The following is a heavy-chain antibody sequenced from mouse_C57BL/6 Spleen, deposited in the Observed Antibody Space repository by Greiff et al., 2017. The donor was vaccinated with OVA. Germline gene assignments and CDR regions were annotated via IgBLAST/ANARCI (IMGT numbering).Heavy chain of an antibody. D-gene: IGHD2-4*01. CDR2: IDPSDSYT. V-gene: IGHV1-59*01. Sequence: VQLQQPGAELVRPGTSVKLSCKASGYTFTSYWMHWVKQRPGQGLEWIGVIDPSDSYTNYNQKFKGKATLTVDTSSSTAYMQLSSLTSEDSADYYCAKNDYDYWGQGTTLTVSS. CDR3: AKNDYDY. J-gene: IGHJ2*01. CDR1: GYTFTSYW.